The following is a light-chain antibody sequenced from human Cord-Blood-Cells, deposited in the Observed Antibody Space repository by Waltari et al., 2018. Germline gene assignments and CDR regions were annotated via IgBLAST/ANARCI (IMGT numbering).Light chain of an antibody. Sequence: QPVLTPPPSASGTPGQRVTISCSGTYTHIAGDNVYSYQQFPGMSPKLLIYNANKRPSGVPDRFSGSKSGTSASLAISGLRSEDEADYYCAGWDDSLSGYVFGAGTRVTVL. V-gene: IGLV1-47*01. J-gene: IGLJ1*01. CDR3: AGWDDSLSGYV. CDR2: NAN. CDR1: YTHIAGDN.